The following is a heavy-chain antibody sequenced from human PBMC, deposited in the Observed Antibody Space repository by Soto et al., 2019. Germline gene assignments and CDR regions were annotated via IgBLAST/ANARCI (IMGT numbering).Heavy chain of an antibody. CDR1: GGSISSSSYY. CDR3: ASGDWLFYYYYYYMDV. V-gene: IGHV4-39*01. CDR2: IYYSGST. Sequence: SETLSLTCTVSGGSISSSSYYWGWIRQPPGKGLEWIGSIYYSGSTYYNPSLKSRITISVDTSKNQFSLKLSSVTAADTAVYYCASGDWLFYYYYYYMDVWGKGTTVTVSS. J-gene: IGHJ6*03. D-gene: IGHD3-9*01.